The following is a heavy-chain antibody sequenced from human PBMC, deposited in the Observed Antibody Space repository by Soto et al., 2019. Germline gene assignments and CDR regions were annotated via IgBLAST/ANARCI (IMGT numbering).Heavy chain of an antibody. J-gene: IGHJ6*02. CDR1: GGTFSSYA. V-gene: IGHV1-69*13. Sequence: SVKVSCKASGGTFSSYAISWVRQAPGQGXEWMGGIIPIFGTANYAQKFQGRVTITADESTSTAYMELSSLRSEDTAVYYCARAHDILTGYYPPGYYYGMDVWGQGTTVTVSS. CDR2: IIPIFGTA. CDR3: ARAHDILTGYYPPGYYYGMDV. D-gene: IGHD3-9*01.